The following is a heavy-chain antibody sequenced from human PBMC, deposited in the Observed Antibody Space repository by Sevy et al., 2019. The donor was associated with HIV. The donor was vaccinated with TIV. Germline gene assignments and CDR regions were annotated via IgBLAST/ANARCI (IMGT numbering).Heavy chain of an antibody. V-gene: IGHV3-11*01. CDR3: AREDTGTRGFDY. CDR1: GFTFRHYY. Sequence: GGSLRLSCAASGFTFRHYYMSWIRQAPGKGLEWLSYISDSGRTIYYADSVKGRFTISRDNAKNSLYLQMNSLRAEDTALYYGAREDTGTRGFDYWGLGTLVTVSS. D-gene: IGHD5-18*01. J-gene: IGHJ4*02. CDR2: ISDSGRTI.